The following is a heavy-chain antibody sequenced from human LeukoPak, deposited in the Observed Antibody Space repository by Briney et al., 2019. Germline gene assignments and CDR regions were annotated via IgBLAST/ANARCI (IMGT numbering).Heavy chain of an antibody. CDR3: ARAPSSSWYGIDY. Sequence: SETLSLTCAVYGGSFSGYYWSWIRQPPGKGLEWIGEINHSGSTNYNPSLKSRVTISADTSKNQFSLKLSSVTAADTAVYYCARAPSSSWYGIDYWGQGTLVTVSS. D-gene: IGHD6-13*01. CDR1: GGSFSGYY. J-gene: IGHJ4*02. CDR2: INHSGST. V-gene: IGHV4-34*01.